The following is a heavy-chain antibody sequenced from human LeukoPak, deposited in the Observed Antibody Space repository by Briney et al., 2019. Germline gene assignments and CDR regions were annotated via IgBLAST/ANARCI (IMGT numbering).Heavy chain of an antibody. CDR3: ASPLRAAGTLFAFDI. V-gene: IGHV4-30-4*01. D-gene: IGHD6-13*01. CDR1: GGSISSGDYY. J-gene: IGHJ3*02. CDR2: IYYSGST. Sequence: PSETLSLTCTVSGGSISSGDYYWSWIRQPPGKGLEWIGYIYYSGSTYYNPSLKSRVTISVDTSKNQFSLKLSSVTAADTAVYYCASPLRAAGTLFAFDIWGQGTMVTVSS.